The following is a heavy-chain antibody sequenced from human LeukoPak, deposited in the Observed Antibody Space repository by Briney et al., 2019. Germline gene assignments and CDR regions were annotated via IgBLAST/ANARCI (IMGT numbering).Heavy chain of an antibody. CDR2: IYYSGST. CDR1: GFTVSSNY. D-gene: IGHD3-22*01. CDR3: ARGPDYYDSSGTFDP. V-gene: IGHV4-39*07. J-gene: IGHJ5*02. Sequence: GSLRLSCAVSGFTVSSNYVSWVRQPPGKGLEWIGSIYYSGSTYYNPSLKSRVTISVDTSKNQFSLKLSSVTAADTAVYYCARGPDYYDSSGTFDPWGQGTLVTVSS.